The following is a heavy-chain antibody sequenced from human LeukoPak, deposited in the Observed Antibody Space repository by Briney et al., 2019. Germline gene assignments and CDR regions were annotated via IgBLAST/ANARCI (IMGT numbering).Heavy chain of an antibody. J-gene: IGHJ6*02. D-gene: IGHD2-2*01. CDR3: ARAHIAVVPAANLRDYYYYGMDV. CDR2: MNPNSGNT. Sequence: ASVKVSCKASGYTFTSYDINWVRQATGQGLEWMGWMNPNSGNTGYAQKFQGRVTMTRNTSISTAYMELSSLRSEDTAVYYCARAHIAVVPAANLRDYYYYGMDVWGQGTTVTVSS. CDR1: GYTFTSYD. V-gene: IGHV1-8*01.